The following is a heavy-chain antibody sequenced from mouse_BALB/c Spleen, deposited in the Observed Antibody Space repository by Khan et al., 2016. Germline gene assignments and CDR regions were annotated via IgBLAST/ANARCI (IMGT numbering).Heavy chain of an antibody. V-gene: IGHV1S135*01. CDR2: IDPYYGGA. Sequence: VQLQQSGPELEKPGASVKISCKASGYSFTGYNMNWVKQSNGKSLEWIGNIDPYYGGASYSQKFKGKATLTVDKSSSPAYMHLKGLTSKDSAVYYCARSNGNYLTWFAYWGQGTLVTVSA. D-gene: IGHD2-1*01. J-gene: IGHJ3*01. CDR3: ARSNGNYLTWFAY. CDR1: GYSFTGYN.